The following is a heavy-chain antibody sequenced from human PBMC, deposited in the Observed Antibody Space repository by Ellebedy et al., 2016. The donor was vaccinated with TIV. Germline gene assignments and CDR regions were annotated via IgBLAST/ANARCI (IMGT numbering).Heavy chain of an antibody. D-gene: IGHD3-3*01. V-gene: IGHV4-4*07. CDR2: IYSDGTP. J-gene: IGHJ5*02. Sequence: MPSETLSLTCTVSGGSITTHYWSWIRQSAGKGLDWIGRIYSDGTPNYNPSLVSRVTMSVDTSRSQFSLRLTSVTAADTAVYYCASDTLRGIWESWGQGTLVTVSS. CDR3: ASDTLRGIWES. CDR1: GGSITTHY.